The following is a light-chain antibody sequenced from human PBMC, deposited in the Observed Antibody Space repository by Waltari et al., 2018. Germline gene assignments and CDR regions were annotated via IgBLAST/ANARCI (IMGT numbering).Light chain of an antibody. CDR3: DSKSSSSPHV. J-gene: IGLJ1*01. V-gene: IGLV2-14*03. CDR1: SSDIGTSNY. CDR2: DVS. Sequence: QSALTQPASVSGSPGQSITVSCTGTSSDIGTSNYVSWYQQHPGKAPKLMIYDVSSRPSVVSNRFSGSKSGNTASLTISGLQAEDEADYYCDSKSSSSPHVFGTGTKVTVL.